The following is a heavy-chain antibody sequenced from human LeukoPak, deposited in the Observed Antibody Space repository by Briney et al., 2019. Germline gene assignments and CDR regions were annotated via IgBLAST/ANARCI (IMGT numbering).Heavy chain of an antibody. V-gene: IGHV3-7*01. CDR1: EFTFSSYW. CDR3: ARVGARQILEY. Sequence: PVGSLRLSCAASEFTFSSYWMSWVRQAPGKGLEWVANIKQDGGEKYYLDSVKGRFTVSRDNAKNSLYLQMNSLRAEDTAVYYCARVGARQILEYWGQGTLVTVSS. CDR2: IKQDGGEK. J-gene: IGHJ4*02. D-gene: IGHD4-17*01.